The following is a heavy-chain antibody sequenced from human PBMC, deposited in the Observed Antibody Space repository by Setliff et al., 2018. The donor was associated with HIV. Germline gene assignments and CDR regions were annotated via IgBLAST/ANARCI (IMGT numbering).Heavy chain of an antibody. J-gene: IGHJ3*02. V-gene: IGHV1-2*06. Sequence: RASVKVSCKASGYTFTAYYMHWVRQAPGQGLEWMGRIIPSSGGTNYAQKFQGRVTMTRDTSISTAYMELSRLRSEDTAVYYCASKVYCTNGVCLDAFDIWGQGTMVTVSS. CDR2: IIPSSGGT. CDR1: GYTFTAYY. D-gene: IGHD2-8*01. CDR3: ASKVYCTNGVCLDAFDI.